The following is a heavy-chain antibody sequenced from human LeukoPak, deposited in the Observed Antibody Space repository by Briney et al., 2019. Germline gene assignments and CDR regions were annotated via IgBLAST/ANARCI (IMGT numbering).Heavy chain of an antibody. CDR2: IANSGGST. CDR3: AKSHSVEQRGYFDY. J-gene: IGHJ4*02. CDR1: GFTFTTYA. D-gene: IGHD1/OR15-1a*01. V-gene: IGHV3-23*01. Sequence: GGSLRLSCAASGFTFTTYAMSWVRQAPGKGLEWVSTIANSGGSTYYADSVKGRFTISRDNSKNTLYLQMNSLRAENMAVYYCAKSHSVEQRGYFDYWGQGTLVTVSS.